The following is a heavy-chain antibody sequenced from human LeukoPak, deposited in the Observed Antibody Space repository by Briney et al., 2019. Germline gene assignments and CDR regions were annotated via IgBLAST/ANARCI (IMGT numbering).Heavy chain of an antibody. CDR1: GFTFSSYW. J-gene: IGHJ4*02. V-gene: IGHV3-7*03. CDR3: AKEVDCPSDCLFFHS. D-gene: IGHD2-21*02. Sequence: PGGSLRLSCAASGFTFSSYWMSWVRQAPGKGLEWVANIKQDGSDKYYVDSVKGRFTISRDNSRNSVFLQMNSLRPEDTALYHCAKEVDCPSDCLFFHSWGQGTLVTVSS. CDR2: IKQDGSDK.